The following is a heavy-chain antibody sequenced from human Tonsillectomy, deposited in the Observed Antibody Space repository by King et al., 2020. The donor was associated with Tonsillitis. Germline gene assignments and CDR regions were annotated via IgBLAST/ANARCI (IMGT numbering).Heavy chain of an antibody. J-gene: IGHJ4*02. CDR2: INPNSGGT. CDR1: GYTFTGYY. D-gene: IGHD1-26*01. V-gene: IGHV1-2*02. CDR3: ASLRGYSGSYYAGFDY. Sequence: QLVQSGAEVKKPGASVKVSCKASGYTFTGYYMHWVRQAPGQGLEWMGWINPNSGGTNYAQKFQGSVTMTRDTSISTAYMELSRLRSDDTAVYYCASLRGYSGSYYAGFDYWGQGTLVTVSS.